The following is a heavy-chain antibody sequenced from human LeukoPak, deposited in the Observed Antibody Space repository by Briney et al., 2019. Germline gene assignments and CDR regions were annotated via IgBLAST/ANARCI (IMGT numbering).Heavy chain of an antibody. CDR1: GGSISSGSYS. D-gene: IGHD4-23*01. J-gene: IGHJ4*02. Sequence: SETLSLTCTVSGGSISSGSYSWNWIRQPPGKGLEWIGYIYYSGSGSTNYNPSLKSRVSISVDTSKNHFSLKLSSVTAADTAVYYCARRGGHGGSFDYWGQGTLVTVSS. V-gene: IGHV4-61*03. CDR2: IYYSGSGST. CDR3: ARRGGHGGSFDY.